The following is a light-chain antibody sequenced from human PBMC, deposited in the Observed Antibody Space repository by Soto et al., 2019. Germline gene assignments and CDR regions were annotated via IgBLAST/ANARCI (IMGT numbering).Light chain of an antibody. V-gene: IGLV2-14*01. CDR1: SSDVGGYNY. CDR3: SSYTSSSTRASYV. CDR2: EVC. J-gene: IGLJ1*01. Sequence: QSVVTQPASVSGSPGQTITISCPGTSSDVGGYNYVSWDQHDPGKAPKPMIYEVCNRPSGLSTRHSGSKSANTGSMTISGLEAEDEADYYCSSYTSSSTRASYVFGTGTKVTVL.